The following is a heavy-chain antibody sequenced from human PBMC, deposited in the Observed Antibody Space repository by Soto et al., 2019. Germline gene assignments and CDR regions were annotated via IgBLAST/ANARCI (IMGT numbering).Heavy chain of an antibody. CDR1: GFTFSSYS. J-gene: IGHJ5*02. Sequence: GGSLRLSCAASGFTFSSYSMNWVRQAPGKGLEWVSYISSSSSTIYYADSVKGRFTISRDNAKNSLYLQMNSLRAEDTAVYYCARDPGSIAAARGYLNWFDPWGQGTLVTVSS. V-gene: IGHV3-48*01. CDR2: ISSSSSTI. CDR3: ARDPGSIAAARGYLNWFDP. D-gene: IGHD6-13*01.